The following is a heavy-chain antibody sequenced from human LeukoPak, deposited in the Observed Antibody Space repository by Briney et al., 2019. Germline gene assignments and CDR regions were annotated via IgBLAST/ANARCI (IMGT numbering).Heavy chain of an antibody. V-gene: IGHV4-59*01. J-gene: IGHJ5*02. CDR2: IYYSGST. Sequence: GSLRLSCAASGFTFSDYYWSWIRQPPGKGLEWIGYIYYSGSTNYNPSLKSRVTISVDTSKNQFSLKLSSVTAADTDVYYCARYSSANGFDPWGQGTLVTVSS. D-gene: IGHD6-19*01. CDR3: ARYSSANGFDP. CDR1: GFTFSDYY.